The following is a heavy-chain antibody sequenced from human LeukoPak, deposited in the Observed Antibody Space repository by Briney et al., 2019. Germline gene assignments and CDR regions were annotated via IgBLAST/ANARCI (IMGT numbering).Heavy chain of an antibody. CDR2: INHSGST. CDR3: ARGPDDYYDSSGPTRTNFDY. CDR1: GGSISSGGYY. V-gene: IGHV4-39*07. Sequence: PSETLSLTCTVSGGSISSGGYYWSWIRQPPGKGLEWIGEINHSGSTNYNPSLKSRVTISVDTSKNQFSLKLSSVTAADTAVYYCARGPDDYYDSSGPTRTNFDYWGQGTLVTVSS. J-gene: IGHJ4*02. D-gene: IGHD3-22*01.